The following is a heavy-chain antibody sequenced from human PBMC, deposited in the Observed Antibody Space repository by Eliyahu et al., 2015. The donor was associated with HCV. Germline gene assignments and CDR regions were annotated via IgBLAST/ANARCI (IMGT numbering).Heavy chain of an antibody. V-gene: IGHV2-26*01. CDR1: GFSLSNPRMG. CDR3: ARIKGFGVLVAFDY. Sequence: QVTLKESGPVLVKPTETXTLTCTVXGFSLSNPRMGVSWIRQPPGKALEWLAHIFSSGEKSYSTSLKSRLSISRDTSKSQVVLTLTYMDPVDTATYYCARIKGFGVLVAFDYWGQGALVTVSS. J-gene: IGHJ4*02. D-gene: IGHD3-3*01. CDR2: IFSSGEK.